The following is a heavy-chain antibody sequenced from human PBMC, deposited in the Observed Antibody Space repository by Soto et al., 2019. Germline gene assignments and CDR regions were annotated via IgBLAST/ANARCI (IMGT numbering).Heavy chain of an antibody. CDR2: INADYGNT. CDR1: GYTFYSHS. CDR3: ARCIQGDYYYGMDV. Sequence: QAQLVQSGAEVKKPGASVKVSCKASGYTFYSHSISWVRQAPGQGLEWMGRINADYGNTQYAQKFRGRVTMTTDTSTTTVYMERTNLRSDATAVYYCARCIQGDYYYGMDVWGHGTTVTVSS. J-gene: IGHJ6*02. D-gene: IGHD5-18*01. V-gene: IGHV1-18*01.